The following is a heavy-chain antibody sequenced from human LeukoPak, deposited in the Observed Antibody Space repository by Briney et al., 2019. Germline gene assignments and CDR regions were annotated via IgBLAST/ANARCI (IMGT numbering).Heavy chain of an antibody. J-gene: IGHJ6*03. CDR2: IYTSGST. CDR3: ARGRSSMVRGYYYYYMDV. D-gene: IGHD3-10*01. V-gene: IGHV4-4*07. CDR1: GGSISSYY. Sequence: PSETLSLTCTVSGGSISSYYWSWIRQPAGKGLEWIGRIYTSGSTNYNPSLKSRVTMSVDTSKNQFSLKLSSVTAADTAVYYCARGRSSMVRGYYYYYMDVWGKGTTVTISS.